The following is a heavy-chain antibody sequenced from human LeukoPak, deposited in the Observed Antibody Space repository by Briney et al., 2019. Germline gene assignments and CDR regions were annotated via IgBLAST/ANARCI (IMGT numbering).Heavy chain of an antibody. CDR3: AKEVLRFLEWQPYYYFDY. V-gene: IGHV3-23*01. J-gene: IGHJ4*02. CDR2: ISGSGGST. Sequence: GGALRLSCAASGFTFSSYAMSRVRQAPGKGLEWVSAISGSGGSTYYADSWKGRFTISRDNSKNTLYLQMNSLRAEDTAVYYCAKEVLRFLEWQPYYYFDYWGQGTLVTVSS. CDR1: GFTFSSYA. D-gene: IGHD3-3*01.